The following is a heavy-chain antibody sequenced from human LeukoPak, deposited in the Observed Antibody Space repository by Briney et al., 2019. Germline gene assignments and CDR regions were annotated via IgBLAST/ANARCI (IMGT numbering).Heavy chain of an antibody. CDR3: TRNPGMDV. Sequence: GGSLRLSCAASGFTFTNYAMSWVRQAPGKGLEWVSVISVSGGSTYYADSVKGRFTISRDNAKNTLYLQMNSLRTEDTAVYYCTRNPGMDVWGQGTTVTVSS. CDR2: ISVSGGST. CDR1: GFTFTNYA. V-gene: IGHV3-23*01. J-gene: IGHJ6*02.